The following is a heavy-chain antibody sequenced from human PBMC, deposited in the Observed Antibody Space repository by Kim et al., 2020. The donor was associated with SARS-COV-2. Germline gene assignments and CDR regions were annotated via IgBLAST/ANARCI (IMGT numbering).Heavy chain of an antibody. CDR3: ARGLRDGYPTPFDL. V-gene: IGHV4-59*09. J-gene: IGHJ2*01. Sequence: NPSLTRRVTISVDTSKTQFSLKLSSVTAADTAVYYCARGLRDGYPTPFDLWGRGTLVTVSS. D-gene: IGHD2-21*01.